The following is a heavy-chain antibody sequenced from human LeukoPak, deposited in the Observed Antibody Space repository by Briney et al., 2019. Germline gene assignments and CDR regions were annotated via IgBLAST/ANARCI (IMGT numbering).Heavy chain of an antibody. V-gene: IGHV4-59*01. J-gene: IGHJ4*02. CDR3: ARYGSGSYRQFDY. D-gene: IGHD3-10*01. Sequence: PSETLSPTCTVSGGSISSYYWSWIRQPPGKGLEWIGLICYTGSTNYNPSLKSRVTISLDTSKNQFSLKLSSVTAADTAVYYCARYGSGSYRQFDYWGQGTLVTVPS. CDR2: ICYTGST. CDR1: GGSISSYY.